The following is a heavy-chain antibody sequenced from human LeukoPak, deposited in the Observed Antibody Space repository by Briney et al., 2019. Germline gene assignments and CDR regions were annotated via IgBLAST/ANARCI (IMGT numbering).Heavy chain of an antibody. V-gene: IGHV3-30-3*01. Sequence: GRSLRLSCAASGFTFSSYAMPWVRQAPGKGLEWVAVISYDGSNKYYADSVKGRFTISRDNSKNTLYLQMNSLRAEDTAVYYCARVDSSSSNGGAFDIWGQGTMVTVSS. D-gene: IGHD6-6*01. CDR1: GFTFSSYA. CDR2: ISYDGSNK. CDR3: ARVDSSSSNGGAFDI. J-gene: IGHJ3*02.